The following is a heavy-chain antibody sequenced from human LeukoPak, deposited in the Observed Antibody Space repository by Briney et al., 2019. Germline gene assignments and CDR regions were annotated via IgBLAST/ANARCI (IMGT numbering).Heavy chain of an antibody. CDR2: ISSRGTYT. CDR3: SRGSHIVGDTASFDI. V-gene: IGHV3-21*01. J-gene: IGHJ4*02. Sequence: GGSLRLSCAASGFTFTSYAMNWVRQAPGKGLVWVSSISSRGTYTSYAGSLEGRFTISRDNAQNPLYLQMNSLRAEDTAVYYCSRGSHIVGDTASFDIWGQGTLVIVSP. D-gene: IGHD1-26*01. CDR1: GFTFTSYA.